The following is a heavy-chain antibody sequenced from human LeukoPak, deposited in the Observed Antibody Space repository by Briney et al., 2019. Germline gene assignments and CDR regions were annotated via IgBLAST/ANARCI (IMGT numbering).Heavy chain of an antibody. CDR1: GYTFTSYD. V-gene: IGHV1-8*03. Sequence: ASVKVSCKASGYTFTSYDINWVRQATGQGLEWMGWMNPNSGNTGYAQKSQGRVTITRNTSIRTAYMELSSLRSEDTAVYYCARSVAGAFDIWGQGTMVTVSS. D-gene: IGHD6-19*01. J-gene: IGHJ3*02. CDR3: ARSVAGAFDI. CDR2: MNPNSGNT.